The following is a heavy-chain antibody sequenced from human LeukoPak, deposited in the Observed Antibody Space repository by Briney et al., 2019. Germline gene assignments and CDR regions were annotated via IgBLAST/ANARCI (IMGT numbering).Heavy chain of an antibody. CDR1: GGTFSSYA. CDR3: ATLGSPGFSYGFDY. J-gene: IGHJ4*02. V-gene: IGHV1-69*13. D-gene: IGHD5-18*01. Sequence: ASVKVSCKASGGTFSSYAISWVRQAPGQGLEWMGGIIPIFGTANYAQKFQGRVTITADESTSTAYMELSSLRAEDTAVYYCATLGSPGFSYGFDYWGQGTLVTVSS. CDR2: IIPIFGTA.